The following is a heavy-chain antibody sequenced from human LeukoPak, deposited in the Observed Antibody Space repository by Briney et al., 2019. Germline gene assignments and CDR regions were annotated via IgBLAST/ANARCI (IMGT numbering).Heavy chain of an antibody. V-gene: IGHV4-59*01. Sequence: SSETLSLTCTVSGGSISSYYWSWIRQPPGKGLEWIGYIYYSGSTNYNPSLRSRVTISVDTSKNQFSLKLSSVTAADTAVYYCARGGCTNGVCYPNWFDPWGQGTLVTVSS. CDR2: IYYSGST. J-gene: IGHJ5*02. CDR1: GGSISSYY. D-gene: IGHD2-8*01. CDR3: ARGGCTNGVCYPNWFDP.